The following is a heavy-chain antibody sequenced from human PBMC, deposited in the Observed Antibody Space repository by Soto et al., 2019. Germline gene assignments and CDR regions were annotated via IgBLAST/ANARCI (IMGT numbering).Heavy chain of an antibody. V-gene: IGHV4-31*03. CDR3: ARGGVGATTRGDFDF. CDR1: GGSISSGGYY. Sequence: CTVSGGSISSGGYYWSWIRQHPGKGLEWIGYIYYSGGSYYYNPSLKSRLTISGDTSKNQFSLKLSSVTAADTAVYYCARGGVGATTRGDFDFWGQGTLVTVSS. J-gene: IGHJ4*02. D-gene: IGHD1-26*01. CDR2: IYYSGGSY.